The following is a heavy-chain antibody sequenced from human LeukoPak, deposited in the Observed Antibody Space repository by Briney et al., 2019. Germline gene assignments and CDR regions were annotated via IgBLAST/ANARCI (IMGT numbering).Heavy chain of an antibody. CDR2: ISYDGSNK. CDR3: AKAYSTVTSSDPPTDY. Sequence: GGSLRLSCAASGFTFSSYGMHWVRQAPGKGLEWVAVISYDGSNKYYADSVKGRFTISRDNSKNTLYLQMNSLRAEDTAVYYCAKAYSTVTSSDPPTDYWGQGTLVTVSP. D-gene: IGHD4-11*01. CDR1: GFTFSSYG. V-gene: IGHV3-30*18. J-gene: IGHJ4*02.